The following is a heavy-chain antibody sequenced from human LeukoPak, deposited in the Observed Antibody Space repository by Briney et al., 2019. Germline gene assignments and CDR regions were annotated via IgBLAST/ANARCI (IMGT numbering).Heavy chain of an antibody. CDR3: ARAYSSSQGKDAFDI. V-gene: IGHV3-7*01. D-gene: IGHD6-13*01. J-gene: IGHJ3*02. CDR1: GFIFRNYW. CDR2: ISRDAGAT. Sequence: GGSLRLSCATSGFIFRNYWMSWVRQVPGKGLEWVASISRDAGATTYLDSVKGRFTISRDNAKNSLYLQLNSLRADDTAVYYRARAYSSSQGKDAFDIWGQGTMVTVSS.